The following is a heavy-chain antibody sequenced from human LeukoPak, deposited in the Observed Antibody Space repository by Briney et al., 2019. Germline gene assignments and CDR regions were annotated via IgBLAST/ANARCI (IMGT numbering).Heavy chain of an antibody. CDR2: IIPISGTA. CDR1: GGTFSSYV. CDR3: ARVRPCTTATCYRWFDP. J-gene: IGHJ5*02. Sequence: ASVKVSCKASGGTFSSYVISWVRQAPGQGLEWMGRIIPISGTANNAQKFQGRVTITADESTSTVYMELSSLRSEDTAVYYCARVRPCTTATCYRWFDPWGQGTLVTVSS. V-gene: IGHV1-69*13. D-gene: IGHD2-2*01.